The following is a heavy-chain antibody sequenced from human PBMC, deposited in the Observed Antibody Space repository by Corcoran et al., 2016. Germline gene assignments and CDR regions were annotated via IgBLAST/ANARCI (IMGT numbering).Heavy chain of an antibody. Sequence: QVQLQQWGAGLLKPSETLSLTCAVYGGSFSGYYWSWIRQPPGKGLEWIGEINHSGSTNYNPSLKSRVTISVDTSKNQFSLKLSSVTAADTAVYYCARGRPRLTDYFDYWGQGTLVTVSS. V-gene: IGHV4-34*01. CDR2: INHSGST. CDR1: GGSFSGYY. CDR3: ARGRPRLTDYFDY. D-gene: IGHD2-21*02. J-gene: IGHJ4*02.